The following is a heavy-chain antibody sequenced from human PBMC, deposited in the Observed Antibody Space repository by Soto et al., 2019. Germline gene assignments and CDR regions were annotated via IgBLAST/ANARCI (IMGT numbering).Heavy chain of an antibody. V-gene: IGHV4-30-4*01. CDR2: IYYSGTT. CDR3: ASGTYSYDSSGSYSYFFDY. CDR1: GGSISSAGHC. Sequence: PSETLSLTCTVSGGSISSAGHCWNWIRQPPGKGLEWIGYIYYSGTTFYNPSLKSRVTMSVDTSQNQFSLKLNSVTAADTAVYYCASGTYSYDSSGSYSYFFDYWGQGTLVTVSS. D-gene: IGHD3-22*01. J-gene: IGHJ4*02.